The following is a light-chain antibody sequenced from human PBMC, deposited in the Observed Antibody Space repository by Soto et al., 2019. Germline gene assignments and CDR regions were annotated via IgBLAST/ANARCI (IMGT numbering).Light chain of an antibody. CDR2: EVT. V-gene: IGLV2-8*01. CDR1: SSDVGAYNY. J-gene: IGLJ3*02. CDR3: SSYADSISVL. Sequence: QSALTQPPSASGSPGQSVTISCTGTSSDVGAYNYVSWYQQHPGKAPKLMIYEVTKRPSGDPDRFSGSKSGNTASLTVSGLQAEDEADYYCSSYADSISVLFGGGTKLTVL.